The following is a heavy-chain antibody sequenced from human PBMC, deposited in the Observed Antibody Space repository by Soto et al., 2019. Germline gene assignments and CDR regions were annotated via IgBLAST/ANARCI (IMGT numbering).Heavy chain of an antibody. V-gene: IGHV3-23*01. CDR3: ARVSLGASTITDYYYYGMDV. J-gene: IGHJ6*02. Sequence: AGGSLRLSCAASGFTFTNYAMSWVRQAPGKGLEWVSGLSGPGDTYYADSVKGRFTISRDNSKNTLYLQMSSLRAEDTAVYYCARVSLGASTITDYYYYGMDVWGQGTTVTVSS. CDR2: LSGPGDT. D-gene: IGHD1-26*01. CDR1: GFTFTNYA.